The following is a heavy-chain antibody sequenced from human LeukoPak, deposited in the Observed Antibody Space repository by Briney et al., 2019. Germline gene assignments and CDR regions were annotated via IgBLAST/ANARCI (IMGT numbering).Heavy chain of an antibody. D-gene: IGHD3-3*01. V-gene: IGHV4-59*12. J-gene: IGHJ6*02. CDR2: IYYSGST. CDR1: GGSISGDY. Sequence: PSESLSLTCTVSGGSISGDYWSCIRQSLQGLEWIGYIYYSGSTNYNPSLKSRVTISVDTSNNQFSLKLSSVTAADTAVYYCARVRITIFGVVSGKLDVWGQGTTVTVSS. CDR3: ARVRITIFGVVSGKLDV.